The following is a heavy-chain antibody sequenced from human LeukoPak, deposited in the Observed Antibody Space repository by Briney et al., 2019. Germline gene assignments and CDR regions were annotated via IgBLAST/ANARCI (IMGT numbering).Heavy chain of an antibody. V-gene: IGHV3-7*01. CDR2: IKQDGSDK. D-gene: IGHD6-13*01. J-gene: IGHJ4*02. Sequence: GGSLRLSCAASGFTFSNYWMTWVRQAPGKGLEWVAHIKQDGSDKYYVDSVKGRFTISRDNAKNSLSLQMNSLRAEDTAVYYCARGMGAAAGTGSDYWGQGTLVTVSS. CDR1: GFTFSNYW. CDR3: ARGMGAAAGTGSDY.